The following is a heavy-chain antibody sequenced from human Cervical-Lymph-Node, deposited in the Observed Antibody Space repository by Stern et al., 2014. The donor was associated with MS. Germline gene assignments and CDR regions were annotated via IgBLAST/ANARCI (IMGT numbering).Heavy chain of an antibody. V-gene: IGHV4-39*01. J-gene: IGHJ6*02. CDR1: GDSISGSGFY. D-gene: IGHD3-10*01. CDR3: ARLLGRGGPPPLYYYFGLDV. Sequence: QLQLQESGPGLVKPSETLSLRCTVSGDSISGSGFYWAWVRQPPGKGLQWIVVLYHPGDTYYNPSLRSRVTVSVDAANNQFSLRLSSVTAADSAVYYCARLLGRGGPPPLYYYFGLDVWGQGTTVTVSS. CDR2: LYHPGDT.